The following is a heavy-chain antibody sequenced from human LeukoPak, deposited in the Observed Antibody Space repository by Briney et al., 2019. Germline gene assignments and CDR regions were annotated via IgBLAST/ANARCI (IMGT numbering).Heavy chain of an antibody. J-gene: IGHJ6*04. CDR1: GFTFSSYG. CDR2: IWYDGSNK. CDR3: ARDLRHGRYYDILTGWAASYYYGMDV. Sequence: GGSLRLSCAASGFTFSSYGMHWVRQAPGKGLEWGAVIWYDGSNKYYADSVKGRFTIARDNSKNTLYLQMKSLRAEDTAVYYCARDLRHGRYYDILTGWAASYYYGMDVWGKGTTVTVSS. V-gene: IGHV3-33*01. D-gene: IGHD3-9*01.